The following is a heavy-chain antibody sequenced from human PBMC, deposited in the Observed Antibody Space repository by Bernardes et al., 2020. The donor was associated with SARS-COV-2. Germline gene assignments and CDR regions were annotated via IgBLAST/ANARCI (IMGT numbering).Heavy chain of an antibody. CDR2: ISTSSRYI. J-gene: IGHJ4*02. V-gene: IGHV3-21*06. CDR1: GFTFSSYT. D-gene: IGHD4-4*01. Sequence: GGSLRLSCAASGFTFSSYTMNWVRQAPGKGLAWISSISTSSRYISYSDSVRGRFTISRDNAKNSVSLQMNSLRAEDTAVYYCARVDFSNLYYFDYWGQGTPVTVSS. CDR3: ARVDFSNLYYFDY.